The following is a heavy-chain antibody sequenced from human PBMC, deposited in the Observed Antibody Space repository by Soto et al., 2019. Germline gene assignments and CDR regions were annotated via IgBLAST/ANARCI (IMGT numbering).Heavy chain of an antibody. J-gene: IGHJ6*02. CDR3: AMVDVYVTPSPQDV. D-gene: IGHD3-16*01. V-gene: IGHV1-18*01. CDR2: INTYNGNT. Sequence: QVQLVQSGAEVKNPGASVKVSCKTSGYTFTSYGIXXAXXXPGQGLEWMGWINTYNGNTNYAQNLQGRVTLTTDTSTSTXXXXXXXXRSNDTAIYYCAMVDVYVTPSPQDVWGQGTTVTVSS. CDR1: GYTFTSYG.